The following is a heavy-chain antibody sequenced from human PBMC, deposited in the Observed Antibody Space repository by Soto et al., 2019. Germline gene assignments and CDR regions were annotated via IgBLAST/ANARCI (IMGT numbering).Heavy chain of an antibody. CDR3: ARLGSGSYYDY. D-gene: IGHD1-26*01. J-gene: IGHJ4*02. CDR1: GFTFSSYA. V-gene: IGHV3-23*01. CDR2: ISGSGGST. Sequence: EVQLLESGGGLVQPGGSLRLSCAASGFTFSSYAIRWVRQAPGKGLEWVSAISGSGGSTYYADSVKGRFTISRDNSKNTLYLQMNSLRAEDTAVYYCARLGSGSYYDYWGQGTLVTVSS.